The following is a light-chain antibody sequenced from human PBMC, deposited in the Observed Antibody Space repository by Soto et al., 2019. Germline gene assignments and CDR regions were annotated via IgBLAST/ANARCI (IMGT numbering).Light chain of an antibody. V-gene: IGKV1-5*01. Sequence: DIPMTQSPSTLSGSVGDRVTITCRASQTISSWLAWYQQKPGKAPKLLIYAASTLQSGVPSRFSGSGSGTEFTLTISSLQPDDFATYFCQQYNFYPWTFGQGTKVDIK. J-gene: IGKJ1*01. CDR3: QQYNFYPWT. CDR1: QTISSW. CDR2: AAS.